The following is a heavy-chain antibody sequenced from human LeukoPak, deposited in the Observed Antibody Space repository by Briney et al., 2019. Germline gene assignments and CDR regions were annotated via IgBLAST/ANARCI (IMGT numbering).Heavy chain of an antibody. Sequence: GASVKVSCKASGYTFTSYGISWVRQAPGQGLEWMGWISAYNGNTNYAQKLQGRVTMTTDTSTSTAYMELRSLRSDDTAVYYCARDTPVAAAGDFDYWGQGTLVTVSS. CDR1: GYTFTSYG. CDR3: ARDTPVAAAGDFDY. V-gene: IGHV1-18*01. CDR2: ISAYNGNT. D-gene: IGHD6-13*01. J-gene: IGHJ4*02.